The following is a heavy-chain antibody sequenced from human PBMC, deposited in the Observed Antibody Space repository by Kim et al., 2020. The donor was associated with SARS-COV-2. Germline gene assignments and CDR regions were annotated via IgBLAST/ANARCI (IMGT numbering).Heavy chain of an antibody. CDR1: GFSVSTND. CDR2: ISARGTI. CDR3: AREEGHLDY. J-gene: IGHJ4*02. V-gene: IGHV3-53*01. Sequence: GGSLRLSCAASGFSVSTNDMAWVRQAPERGPEWVSIISARGTIYYADSVEGRFTISRDNSKNTLHLQMNSLTAEDSAVYFCAREEGHLDYWGQGTLATV.